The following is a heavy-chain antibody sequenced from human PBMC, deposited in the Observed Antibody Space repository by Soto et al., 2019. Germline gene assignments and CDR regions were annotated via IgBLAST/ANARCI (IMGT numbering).Heavy chain of an antibody. CDR3: ARHAIYYDILSGYYFDY. J-gene: IGHJ4*02. V-gene: IGHV5-51*01. Sequence: GESRKISCKGSGDSFSTYRIGWVRQVPGKGLEWMVIISPGDSDTKYSQSFQGQVTISADKSISTAFLQWNSLKASDTAMYYCARHAIYYDILSGYYFDYWGPGTLVTVSS. D-gene: IGHD3-9*01. CDR2: ISPGDSDT. CDR1: GDSFSTYR.